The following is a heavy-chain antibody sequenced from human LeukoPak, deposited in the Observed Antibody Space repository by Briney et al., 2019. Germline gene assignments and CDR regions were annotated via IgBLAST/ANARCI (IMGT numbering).Heavy chain of an antibody. CDR1: RFTFSSYE. J-gene: IGHJ6*04. CDR3: AELGITMIGGV. Sequence: GGSLRLCCAASRFTFSSYEMNWVRQAPGKGLEWVSYISSSGSTIYYADSVKGRFTISRDNAKNSLYLQMNSLRAEDTAVYYCAELGITMIGGVWGKGTTVTISS. V-gene: IGHV3-48*03. D-gene: IGHD3-10*02. CDR2: ISSSGSTI.